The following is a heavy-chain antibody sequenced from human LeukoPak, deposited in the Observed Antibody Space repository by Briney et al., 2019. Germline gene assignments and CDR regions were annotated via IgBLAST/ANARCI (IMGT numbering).Heavy chain of an antibody. V-gene: IGHV3-48*03. J-gene: IGHJ4*02. CDR1: GFTFSSYE. D-gene: IGHD3-22*01. CDR2: ISSSGSTI. Sequence: GGSLRLSCAASGFTFSSYEMNWVRQAPGEGLEWVSYISSSGSTIYYADSVKGRFTISRDNAKNSLYLQMNSLRAEDTAVYYCARARPYYYDSSGYLDYWGQGTLVTVSS. CDR3: ARARPYYYDSSGYLDY.